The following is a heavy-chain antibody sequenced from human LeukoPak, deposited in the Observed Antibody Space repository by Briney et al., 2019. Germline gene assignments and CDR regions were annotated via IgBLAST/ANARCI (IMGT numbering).Heavy chain of an antibody. Sequence: SETLSLTCTVSGGSISSGGYYWSWIRQPPGKGLEWIGYIYHSGSTYYNPSLKSRVTISVDRSKNQFSLKLSSVTAADTAVYYCARSDRSGYYSYFDNWGQGTLVTVSS. CDR1: GGSISSGGYY. D-gene: IGHD3-22*01. J-gene: IGHJ4*02. CDR3: ARSDRSGYYSYFDN. CDR2: IYHSGST. V-gene: IGHV4-30-2*01.